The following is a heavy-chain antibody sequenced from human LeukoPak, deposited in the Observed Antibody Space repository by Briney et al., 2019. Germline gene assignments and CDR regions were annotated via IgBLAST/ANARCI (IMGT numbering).Heavy chain of an antibody. CDR2: ISSDGSNE. D-gene: IGHD3-16*01. V-gene: IGHV3-30-3*01. Sequence: GGTLRLSCAASGFTFSNYDMHWVRQAPGKGLEWVAFISSDGSNEYYGDSVKGRFTIYRDSLILYLQMNRLRTEDTAVYFCARESFGLDYWGQGTLVTVSS. J-gene: IGHJ4*02. CDR1: GFTFSNYD. CDR3: ARESFGLDY.